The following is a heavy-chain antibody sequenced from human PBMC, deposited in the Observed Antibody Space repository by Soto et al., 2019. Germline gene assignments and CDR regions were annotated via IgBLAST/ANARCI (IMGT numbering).Heavy chain of an antibody. CDR2: IYYSGST. V-gene: IGHV4-31*03. Sequence: PSETLSLTCTVSGGSISSGGYYWSWIRQHPGKGLEWIGYIYYSGSTYYNPSLKSRVTISVDTSKNQFSLKLSSVTAADTAVDYCARGGGYCSGGSCYSRGAPYYYGMGVWGQGTTVTVSS. CDR1: GGSISSGGYY. J-gene: IGHJ6*02. CDR3: ARGGGYCSGGSCYSRGAPYYYGMGV. D-gene: IGHD2-15*01.